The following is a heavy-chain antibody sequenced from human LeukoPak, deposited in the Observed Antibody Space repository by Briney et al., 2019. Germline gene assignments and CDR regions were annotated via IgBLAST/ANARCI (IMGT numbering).Heavy chain of an antibody. D-gene: IGHD1-26*01. CDR2: IDPSDSYT. J-gene: IGHJ5*02. CDR3: ARHFSGAYDFFDP. Sequence: KHGESLKISFKGSGXSFTSYWISWVRQMPGKGLEWMARIDPSDSYTSYSPSFQGHVTISTDKSINTAYLQWSSLKASDTAIYYCARHFSGAYDFFDPWGQGTLVTVSS. V-gene: IGHV5-10-1*01. CDR1: GXSFTSYW.